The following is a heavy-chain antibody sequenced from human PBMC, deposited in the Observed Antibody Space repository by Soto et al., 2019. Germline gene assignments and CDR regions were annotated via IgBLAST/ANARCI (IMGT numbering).Heavy chain of an antibody. D-gene: IGHD3-3*01. CDR3: ARDGGPYYDFWSGYLPYYYYYMDV. Sequence: ASVKVSCKASGYTFTSYGISWVRQAPGQGLEWMGWISAYNGNTNYAQKLQGRVTMTTDTSTSTAYMELRSLRSDDTAVYYCARDGGPYYDFWSGYLPYYYYYMDVWGKGTTVTVSS. V-gene: IGHV1-18*01. J-gene: IGHJ6*03. CDR1: GYTFTSYG. CDR2: ISAYNGNT.